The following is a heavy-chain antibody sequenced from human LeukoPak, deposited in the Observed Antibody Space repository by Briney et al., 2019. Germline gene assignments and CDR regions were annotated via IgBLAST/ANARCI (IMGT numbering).Heavy chain of an antibody. J-gene: IGHJ4*02. CDR1: GGSISSGSYY. CDR3: ARHETYYGSGSYYNADY. V-gene: IGHV4-39*01. D-gene: IGHD3-10*01. Sequence: SQTLSLTCTVSGGSISSGSYYWSWIRQPPGKGLEWIGSIYYSGSTYYNPSLKSRVTISVDTSKNQFSLKLSSVTAADTAVYYCARHETYYGSGSYYNADYWGQGTLVTVSS. CDR2: IYYSGST.